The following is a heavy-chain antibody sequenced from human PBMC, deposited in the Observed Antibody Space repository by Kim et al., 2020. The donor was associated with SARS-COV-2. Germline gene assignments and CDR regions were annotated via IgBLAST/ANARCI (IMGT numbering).Heavy chain of an antibody. V-gene: IGHV1-8*01. D-gene: IGHD3-10*01. J-gene: IGHJ6*03. CDR2: MNPNSGNT. CDR1: GYTFTSYD. CDR3: ARAKLVQGVFYYYYYMDV. Sequence: ASVKVSCKAPGYTFTSYDINWVRQATGQGLEWMGWMNPNSGNTGYAQKFQGRVTMTRNTSISTAYMELSSLRSEDTAVYYCARAKLVQGVFYYYYYMDVWGKGTAVTVSS.